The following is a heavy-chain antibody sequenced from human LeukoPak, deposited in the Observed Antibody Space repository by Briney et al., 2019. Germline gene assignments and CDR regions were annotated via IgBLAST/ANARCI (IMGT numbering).Heavy chain of an antibody. J-gene: IGHJ4*02. CDR1: GFTFSNYD. Sequence: GGSLRLPCAASGFTFSNYDMHWVRQAAGKGLEWVSGIGTAGDTYYPASVKGRFTISRENAKNSLYLQMNSLSAGDTAVYYCASSPAYSSSWYAIDNWGQGTLVTVSS. D-gene: IGHD6-13*01. CDR3: ASSPAYSSSWYAIDN. CDR2: IGTAGDT. V-gene: IGHV3-13*01.